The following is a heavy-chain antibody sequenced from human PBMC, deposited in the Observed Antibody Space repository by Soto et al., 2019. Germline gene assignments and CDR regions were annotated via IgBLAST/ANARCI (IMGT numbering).Heavy chain of an antibody. J-gene: IGHJ4*02. D-gene: IGHD3-3*01. V-gene: IGHV4-39*01. Sequence: QLQLQESGPGLVKPSETLSLTCTVSGGSISSSSYYWGWIRQPPGKGLEWIGSIYYSWSTYYNPSLKSRVTASVDTSKNQFSLRLSSVTAADTAVYYCARQPPPPYYGFWSGYSDDYFDYWGQGTLVIVSS. CDR2: IYYSWST. CDR1: GGSISSSSYY. CDR3: ARQPPPPYYGFWSGYSDDYFDY.